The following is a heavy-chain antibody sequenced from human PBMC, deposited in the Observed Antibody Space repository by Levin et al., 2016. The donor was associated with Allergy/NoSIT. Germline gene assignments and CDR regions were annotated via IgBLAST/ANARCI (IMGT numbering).Heavy chain of an antibody. V-gene: IGHV3-48*02. J-gene: IGHJ4*02. D-gene: IGHD2-8*02. CDR3: ARQPHYTGPFDY. CDR1: RFTFSSYS. CDR2: ISSSSDTI. Sequence: GGSLRLSCAASRFTFSSYSMNWVRQAPGKGLEWVSYISSSSDTIFYADSVKGRFTISRDNAKNSLYLQMNSLRDEDTAVYYCARQPHYTGPFDYWGQGTLVTVSS.